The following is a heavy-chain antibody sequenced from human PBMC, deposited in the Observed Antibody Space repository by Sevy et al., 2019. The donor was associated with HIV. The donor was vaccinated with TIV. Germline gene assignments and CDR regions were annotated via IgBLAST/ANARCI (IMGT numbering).Heavy chain of an antibody. D-gene: IGHD2-15*01. Sequence: ASVKVSCKVFGYSLSKLSMHWVRQAPGKGLEWMGSLDPGNGEITYAQTQQGRVTMTEDTSTDTAYMELSSLTSEDTATYYCATVGLGYYSGSSYYQGDWFDPWGQGTLVTVSS. CDR1: GYSLSKLS. CDR3: ATVGLGYYSGSSYYQGDWFDP. V-gene: IGHV1-24*01. J-gene: IGHJ5*02. CDR2: LDPGNGEI.